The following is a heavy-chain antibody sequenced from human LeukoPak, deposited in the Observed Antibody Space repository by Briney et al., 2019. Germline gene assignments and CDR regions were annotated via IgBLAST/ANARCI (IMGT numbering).Heavy chain of an antibody. CDR1: GFTFSSYS. CDR2: ISSSSSYI. Sequence: GGSLRLSCAASGFTFSSYSMNWVRQAPGKGLEWVSSISSSSSYIYYADSVKGRFTISRGNAKNSLYLQMNSLRAEDTAVYYCARDLLSRGYQLLVGSSGPFDYWGQGTLVTVSS. V-gene: IGHV3-21*01. CDR3: ARDLLSRGYQLLVGSSGPFDY. D-gene: IGHD2-2*01. J-gene: IGHJ4*02.